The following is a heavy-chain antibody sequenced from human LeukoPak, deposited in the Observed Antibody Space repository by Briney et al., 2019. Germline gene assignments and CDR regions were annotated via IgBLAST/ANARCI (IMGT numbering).Heavy chain of an antibody. CDR3: ARVGQQLVPRDSEWDY. CDR1: GFTFSSYS. J-gene: IGHJ4*02. Sequence: PGGSLRLSCAASGFTFSSYSMNWVRQAPGKGLEWVSSISSSSSYIYYADSVKGRFTISRDNAKNSLYLQMNSLRAEDTAVYYCARVGQQLVPRDSEWDYWGQGTLVTVSS. CDR2: ISSSSSYI. V-gene: IGHV3-21*01. D-gene: IGHD6-13*01.